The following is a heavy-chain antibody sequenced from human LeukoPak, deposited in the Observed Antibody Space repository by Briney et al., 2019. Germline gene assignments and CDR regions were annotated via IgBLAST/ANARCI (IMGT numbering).Heavy chain of an antibody. V-gene: IGHV3-48*03. CDR2: ISGSGSTI. CDR1: GFAFSSYE. Sequence: PGGSLRLSCAASGFAFSSYEMNWVRQAPGKGLEWLSYISGSGSTIYSADSVKSRFTTSRDNAKNSLYLQMNSLRAEDTAVYYCAREDSSGYANFDYWGQGTLVTVSS. D-gene: IGHD3-22*01. J-gene: IGHJ4*02. CDR3: AREDSSGYANFDY.